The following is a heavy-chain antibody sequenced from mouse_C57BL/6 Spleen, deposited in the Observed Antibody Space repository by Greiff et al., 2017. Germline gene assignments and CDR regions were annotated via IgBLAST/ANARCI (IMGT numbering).Heavy chain of an antibody. CDR2: IYPGDGDT. CDR1: GYAFSSSW. D-gene: IGHD1-1*01. Sequence: QVQLQQSGPELVKPGASVKISCKASGYAFSSSWMNWVKQRPGKGLEWIGRIYPGDGDTNYNGKFKGKATLTADKSSSTAYMQLSSLTSDYSAVYFCARSFITTDAIDYWGQGTTVTVSS. CDR3: ARSFITTDAIDY. J-gene: IGHJ4*01. V-gene: IGHV1-82*01.